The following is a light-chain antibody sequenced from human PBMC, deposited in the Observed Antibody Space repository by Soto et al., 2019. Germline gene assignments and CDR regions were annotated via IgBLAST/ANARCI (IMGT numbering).Light chain of an antibody. CDR2: EVS. CDR3: SSYISSSSSVV. J-gene: IGLJ2*01. CDR1: SSDVGSNNR. Sequence: QSALTQPPSVSGSPGQSVTISCTGSSSDVGSNNRVSWYQQPPGTAPKFIIYEVSNRPSGVPDRFSGSKSGNTASVTISGLQAEDEADYYCSSYISSSSSVVFGGGTKLTVL. V-gene: IGLV2-18*02.